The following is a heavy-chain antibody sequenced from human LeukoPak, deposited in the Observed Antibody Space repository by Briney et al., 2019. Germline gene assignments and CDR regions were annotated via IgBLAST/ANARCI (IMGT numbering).Heavy chain of an antibody. Sequence: GGSLRLSCAASGFTFSTYWMSWVRQAPWKGLEWVANIKQDGSEKYYVDSVKGRFTISRDNAKNSLFLQMNSLRAEDTAVFYCARASDGTTYAGGVDYWGQGTLVTVPS. J-gene: IGHJ4*02. D-gene: IGHD3-16*01. CDR1: GFTFSTYW. CDR2: IKQDGSEK. CDR3: ARASDGTTYAGGVDY. V-gene: IGHV3-7*01.